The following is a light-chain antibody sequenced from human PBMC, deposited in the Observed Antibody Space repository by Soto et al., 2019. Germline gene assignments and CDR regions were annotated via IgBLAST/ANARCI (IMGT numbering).Light chain of an antibody. CDR3: SSYAGYNNFV. V-gene: IGLV2-8*01. CDR1: SSDVGGYNY. J-gene: IGLJ1*01. Sequence: QPVLTQPPSASGSPGQSVTISCTGTSSDVGGYNYVSWYQHHPGKAPRLLIYEVFKRPSGVPNRFSGSKSGNRASLTVSGLQAEDEADYFCSSYAGYNNFVFGTGTKVTVL. CDR2: EVF.